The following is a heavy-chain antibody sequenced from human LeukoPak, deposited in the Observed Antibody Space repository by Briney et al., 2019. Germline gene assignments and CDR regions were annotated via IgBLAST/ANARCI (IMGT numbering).Heavy chain of an antibody. CDR3: ASSAATKGDWFDP. D-gene: IGHD2-15*01. J-gene: IGHJ5*02. V-gene: IGHV4-30-2*01. CDR1: GGSISSGGYS. CDR2: IYHSGST. Sequence: SQTLSLTCAVSGGSISSGGYSWSWIRQPPGKGLEWIGYIYHSGSTYYNPSLKSRVTISVVRSKNQFSLKLSSVTAADTAVYYCASSAATKGDWFDPWGQGTLVTVSS.